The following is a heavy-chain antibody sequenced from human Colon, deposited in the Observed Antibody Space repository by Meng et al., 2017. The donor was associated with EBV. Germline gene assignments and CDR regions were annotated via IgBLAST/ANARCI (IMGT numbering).Heavy chain of an antibody. V-gene: IGHV2-5*02. CDR1: GFSLSTTGVG. CDR2: IFWDDDK. D-gene: IGHD6-13*01. Sequence: QITFKESVPTLVKPPETLTLICTFSGFSLSTTGVGVAWIRQPPGKALEWLALIFWDDDKHYSPSLKSRVTVTKDTSKRQVVLTMTNMDPMDTATYYCARRKAAAAPLDYWGQGTLVTVSS. CDR3: ARRKAAAAPLDY. J-gene: IGHJ4*02.